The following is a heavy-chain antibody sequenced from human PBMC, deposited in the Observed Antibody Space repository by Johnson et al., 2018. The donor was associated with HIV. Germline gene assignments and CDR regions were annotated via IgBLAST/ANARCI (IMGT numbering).Heavy chain of an antibody. Sequence: QVQLVESGGGVVRPGGSLRLSCAASGFSFSHYGMHWVRQAPGKGLEWVAFIPYDGSKTYYADSVKGRLSISRDSSKSTLYLQMNSLRVEDTAVYYCAKEDCSSVVSSDDTFDIWGQGTMVTLS. J-gene: IGHJ3*02. D-gene: IGHD2-2*01. V-gene: IGHV3-30*02. CDR3: AKEDCSSVVSSDDTFDI. CDR2: IPYDGSKT. CDR1: GFSFSHYG.